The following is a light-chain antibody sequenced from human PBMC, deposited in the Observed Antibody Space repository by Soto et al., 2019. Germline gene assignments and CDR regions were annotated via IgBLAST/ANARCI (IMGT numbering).Light chain of an antibody. CDR3: SSFTTTTTLGVA. J-gene: IGLJ2*01. CDR1: RSDVGGYNY. V-gene: IGLV2-14*01. CDR2: EVT. Sequence: QSALTQPASVSGSPGQSITISCTGTRSDVGGYNYVSWYQQHPGKAPKLIIYEVTNRPSGVSHRFSGSKSVNTASLTISGLQADDEADYYCSSFTTTTTLGVAFGGGTKLTVL.